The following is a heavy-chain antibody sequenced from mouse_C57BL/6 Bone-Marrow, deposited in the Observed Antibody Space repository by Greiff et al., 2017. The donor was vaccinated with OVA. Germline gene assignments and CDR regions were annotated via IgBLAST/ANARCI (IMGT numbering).Heavy chain of an antibody. D-gene: IGHD1-1*01. CDR2: INPSSGYT. CDR3: ARRMSTGVDTD. J-gene: IGHJ2*01. V-gene: IGHV1-4*01. Sequence: VKLVESGAELARPGASVKMSCKASGYTFTSYTMHWVKQRPGQGLEWIGYINPSSGYTKYNQKFKDKATLTADKSSSTAYMQLSSLTSEDSAVDYGARRMSTGVDTDWGQGTTLTVSS. CDR1: GYTFTSYT.